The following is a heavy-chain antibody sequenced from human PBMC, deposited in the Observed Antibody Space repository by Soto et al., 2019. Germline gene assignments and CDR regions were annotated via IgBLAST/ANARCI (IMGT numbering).Heavy chain of an antibody. D-gene: IGHD1-26*01. J-gene: IGHJ4*02. V-gene: IGHV1-8*01. CDR1: GYSFTSLD. CDR2: MQPSSGRT. Sequence: QVQLVQSGAVVREPGASVKVSCKASGYSFTSLDINRVRQTTGQGLEWMGWMQPSSGRTGYAQKFQGRVTMTRDTSINTAYMELSSLTSDDTAFYYCARGVTAGVDYWGQGTLVTVSS. CDR3: ARGVTAGVDY.